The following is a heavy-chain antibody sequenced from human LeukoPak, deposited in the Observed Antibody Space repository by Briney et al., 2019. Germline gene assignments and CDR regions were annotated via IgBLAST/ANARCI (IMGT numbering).Heavy chain of an antibody. CDR3: ARGLGSRLDDAFDI. J-gene: IGHJ3*02. CDR1: GGSISSYY. V-gene: IGHV4-4*07. CDR2: IYTSGST. D-gene: IGHD2-2*01. Sequence: SETLSLTCTVSGGSISSYYWSWIRQPAGKGLEWIGRIYTSGSTNYNPSLKSRVTMSVDTSKNQFSLKLSSVTAADTAVYYCARGLGSRLDDAFDIWGQGTMVTVSS.